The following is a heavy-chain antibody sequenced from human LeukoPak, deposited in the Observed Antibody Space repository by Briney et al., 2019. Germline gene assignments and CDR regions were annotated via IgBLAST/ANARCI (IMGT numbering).Heavy chain of an antibody. D-gene: IGHD1-26*01. Sequence: PGGSLRLSCAASGFTFSSYGMHWVRQAPGKGLEWVSSISSSSSYIYYADSVKGRFTISRDNAKNSLYLQMNSLRAEDTAVYYCARVGATVLFGVQYWGQGTLVTVSS. J-gene: IGHJ4*02. V-gene: IGHV3-21*01. CDR3: ARVGATVLFGVQY. CDR1: GFTFSSYG. CDR2: ISSSSSYI.